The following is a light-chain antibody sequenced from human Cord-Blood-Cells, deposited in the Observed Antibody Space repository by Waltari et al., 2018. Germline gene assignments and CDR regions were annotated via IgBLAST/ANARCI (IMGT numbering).Light chain of an antibody. CDR3: CSYAGSVV. CDR1: SRDVGSYNL. J-gene: IGLJ2*01. V-gene: IGLV2-23*02. Sequence: QSALTQPASVSGSPGQSITISCTGTSRDVGSYNLVSWSQQHPGKAPKLMIYEVSKRPSGVSNRFSGSKSGNTASLTISGLQAEDEADYYCCSYAGSVVFGGGTKLTVL. CDR2: EVS.